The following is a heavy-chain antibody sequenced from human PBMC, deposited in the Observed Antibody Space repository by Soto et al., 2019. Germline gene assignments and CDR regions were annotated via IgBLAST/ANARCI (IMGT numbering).Heavy chain of an antibody. CDR2: VSYDESHK. V-gene: IGHV3-30-3*01. CDR1: GFTFSSYA. D-gene: IGHD4-17*01. J-gene: IGHJ4*02. Sequence: QVQLVESGGGVVQPGRSLRLSCAASGFTFSSYAVHWVRQAPGKGLEWVAIVSYDESHKYYADSVKGRFTISRDNSKSTLYLQMNSLRAEDTAVYYCARPMTTGTNTNFAYWGQRTLVTVSS. CDR3: ARPMTTGTNTNFAY.